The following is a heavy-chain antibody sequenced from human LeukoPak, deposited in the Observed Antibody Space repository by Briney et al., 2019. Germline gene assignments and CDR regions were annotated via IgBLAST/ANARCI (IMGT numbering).Heavy chain of an antibody. Sequence: PGGSLRLSCAASGFTFSSYSMSWVRQAPGKGLEWVSSISSSSSYIYYADSVKGRFTISRDNAENSLYLQMNSLRAEDTAVYYCARFVYSNNNFDFWGQGTLVTVSS. CDR3: ARFVYSNNNFDF. CDR1: GFTFSSYS. D-gene: IGHD2/OR15-2a*01. V-gene: IGHV3-21*04. CDR2: ISSSSSYI. J-gene: IGHJ4*02.